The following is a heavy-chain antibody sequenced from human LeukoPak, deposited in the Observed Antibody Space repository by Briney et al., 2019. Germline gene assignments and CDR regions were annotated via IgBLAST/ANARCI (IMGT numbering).Heavy chain of an antibody. D-gene: IGHD1-26*01. CDR3: ARGELLNFDY. Sequence: SETLSLTCTVSGGSISTSNYYWGWIRQPPGKGLEWIGYIYYSGSTNYNPSLKSRVTISVDTSKNQFSLKLSSVTAADTAVYYCARGELLNFDYWGQGTLVTVSS. J-gene: IGHJ4*02. CDR1: GGSISTSNYY. CDR2: IYYSGST. V-gene: IGHV4-61*05.